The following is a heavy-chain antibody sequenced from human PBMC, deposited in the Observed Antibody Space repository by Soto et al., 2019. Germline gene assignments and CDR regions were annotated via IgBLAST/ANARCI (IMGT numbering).Heavy chain of an antibody. D-gene: IGHD4-17*01. CDR1: GFTLKNYA. J-gene: IGHJ3*02. CDR3: AVDPTGDYVGAFDI. V-gene: IGHV3-23*01. Sequence: GGSMGLSSAASGFTLKNYAMSWVRRAPGKGLEWVSSVRRSADTTYYADSVKGRFTISRDNSKNTLYLQMSGLRVDDTAVYYCAVDPTGDYVGAFDIWGQGTMVTVSS. CDR2: VRRSADTT.